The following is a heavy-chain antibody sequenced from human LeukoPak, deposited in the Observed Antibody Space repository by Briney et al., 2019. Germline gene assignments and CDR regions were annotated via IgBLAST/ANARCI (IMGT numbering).Heavy chain of an antibody. CDR1: GGSFSGYY. J-gene: IGHJ3*02. V-gene: IGHV4-34*01. CDR3: ARSDTFGGVFAFDAFDI. D-gene: IGHD3-16*02. CDR2: INHSGST. Sequence: SETLSLTCAVYGGSFSGYYWSWIRQPPGKGLEWIGEINHSGSTNYNPSLKSRVTISLDTSKKQFSLKLSSVTAADTAVYYCARSDTFGGVFAFDAFDIWGQGTMVTVSS.